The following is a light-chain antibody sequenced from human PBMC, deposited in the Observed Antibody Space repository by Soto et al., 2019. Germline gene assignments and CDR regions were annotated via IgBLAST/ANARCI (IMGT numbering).Light chain of an antibody. CDR3: QQYNSHSRT. V-gene: IGKV3-20*01. CDR2: GAS. Sequence: EIVLTQSPCTLSLSPGEEATLSCRASQSVDSNYLAWYQQKPGQTPRLIIYGASGRADGIPHRFSGSGSGTEFTLTISSLQPDDFASYYCQQYNSHSRTFAQGTKVDIK. CDR1: QSVDSNY. J-gene: IGKJ1*01.